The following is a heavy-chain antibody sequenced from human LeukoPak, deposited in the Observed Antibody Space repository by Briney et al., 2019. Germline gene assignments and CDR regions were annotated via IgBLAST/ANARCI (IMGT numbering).Heavy chain of an antibody. Sequence: SETLSLTCTVSGGSISSSSYYWGWIRQPPGKGLEWIGEINHSGSTNYNPSLKSRVTISVDTSKNQFSLKLSSVTAADTAVYYCARGRYCSSTSCYQRIHFDYWGQGTLVTVSS. CDR3: ARGRYCSSTSCYQRIHFDY. V-gene: IGHV4-39*07. CDR2: INHSGST. D-gene: IGHD2-2*01. J-gene: IGHJ4*02. CDR1: GGSISSSSYY.